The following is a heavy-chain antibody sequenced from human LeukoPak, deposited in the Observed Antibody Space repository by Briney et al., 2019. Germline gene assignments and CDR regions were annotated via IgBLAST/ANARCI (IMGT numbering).Heavy chain of an antibody. Sequence: GGSLRLSCAASGFTASSNYMSWVRQAPGKGLEWVSVIYSGGSTYYADSVKGRFTISRDNSKNTLYLQMNSLRAEDTAVYYCARGRIYSSGWHPPQIDAFDIWGQGTMVTVSS. CDR2: IYSGGST. J-gene: IGHJ3*02. CDR3: ARGRIYSSGWHPPQIDAFDI. V-gene: IGHV3-53*01. CDR1: GFTASSNY. D-gene: IGHD6-19*01.